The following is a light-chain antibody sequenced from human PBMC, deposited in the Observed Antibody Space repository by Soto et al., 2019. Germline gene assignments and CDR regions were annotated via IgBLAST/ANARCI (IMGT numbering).Light chain of an antibody. CDR1: QSVLYSSNNKNY. CDR2: WAS. V-gene: IGKV4-1*01. CDR3: QQYYSTPPVT. Sequence: DIVMTQSPDSLAVSLGERATINCKSSQSVLYSSNNKNYLAWYQQKPGQPPKLLIYWASTRESGVPDRISGSGSGTDFTLTISSLQAEDVAVYYCQQYYSTPPVTFGQGTKVEIK. J-gene: IGKJ1*01.